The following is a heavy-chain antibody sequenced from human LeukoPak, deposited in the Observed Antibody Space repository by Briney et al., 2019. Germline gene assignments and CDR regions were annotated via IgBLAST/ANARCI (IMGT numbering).Heavy chain of an antibody. CDR1: GYTLTELS. D-gene: IGHD5-24*01. CDR2: FDPEDGEP. Sequence: ASVKVSCKVSGYTLTELSMDWVRQAPGKGLEWTGGFDPEDGEPMYAQKFQGRVTMTDATSTDTAYMELSSLRSEDTAVYYCATENILQSRKPGFAPLGEGTLVTTSP. CDR3: ATENILQSRKPGFAP. J-gene: IGHJ5*02. V-gene: IGHV1-24*01.